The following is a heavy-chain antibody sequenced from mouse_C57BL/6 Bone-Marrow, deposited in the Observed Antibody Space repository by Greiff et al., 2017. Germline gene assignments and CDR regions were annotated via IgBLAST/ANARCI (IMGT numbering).Heavy chain of an antibody. CDR1: GFTFSSYA. D-gene: IGHD4-1*01. J-gene: IGHJ4*01. CDR3: TRERKLGYYYAMDY. Sequence: DVMLVESGEGLVKPGGSLKLSCAASGFTFSSYAMSWVRQTPEKRLEWVAYISSGGDYIYYADTVKGRFTISRDNARNTLYLQMSSLKSEDTAMYYCTRERKLGYYYAMDYWGQGTSVTVSS. V-gene: IGHV5-9-1*02. CDR2: ISSGGDYI.